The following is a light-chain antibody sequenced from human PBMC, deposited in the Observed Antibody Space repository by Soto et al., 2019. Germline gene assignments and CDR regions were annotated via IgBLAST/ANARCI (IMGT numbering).Light chain of an antibody. CDR1: SSNIGNNA. Sequence: QSVLTQPPSVSEAPRQRVTISCSGGSSNIGNNAVNWYQQVPRKAPKLLIYYDDLVASGVSDRFSGSKSDTSASLAISGLQSEDEDVYYCAAWDDSLNGWVFGGGTKVTVL. J-gene: IGLJ3*02. V-gene: IGLV1-36*01. CDR2: YDD. CDR3: AAWDDSLNGWV.